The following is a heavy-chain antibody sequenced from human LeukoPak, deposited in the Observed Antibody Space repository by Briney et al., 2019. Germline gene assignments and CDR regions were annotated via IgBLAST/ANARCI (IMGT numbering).Heavy chain of an antibody. D-gene: IGHD2-21*01. V-gene: IGHV4-61*01. Sequence: PSETLSLTCTVSGGSVSSGSYYWSWIRQPPGKGLEWIGYIYYSGSINYNPSLKSRVTISVDTSKNQFSLKLSSVTAADTAVYYCARLGGEGALYYVDYWGQGTLVTVSS. CDR2: IYYSGSI. CDR1: GGSVSSGSYY. J-gene: IGHJ4*02. CDR3: ARLGGEGALYYVDY.